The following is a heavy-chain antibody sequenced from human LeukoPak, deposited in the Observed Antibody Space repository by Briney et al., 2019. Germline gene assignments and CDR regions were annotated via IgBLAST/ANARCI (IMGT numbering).Heavy chain of an antibody. V-gene: IGHV4-39*07. CDR1: GGSISSNSYY. CDR3: ALGVPAAYNWFDP. J-gene: IGHJ5*02. Sequence: PSETLSLTCTVSGGSISSNSYYWSWIRQPPGKGLEWIGEINHSGSTNYNPSLKSRVTISVDTSKNQFSLKLSSVTAADTAVYYCALGVPAAYNWFDPWGQGTLVTVSS. CDR2: INHSGST. D-gene: IGHD2-2*01.